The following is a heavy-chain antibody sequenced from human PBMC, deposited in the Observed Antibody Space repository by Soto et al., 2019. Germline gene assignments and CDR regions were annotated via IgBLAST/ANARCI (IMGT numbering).Heavy chain of an antibody. J-gene: IGHJ4*02. CDR2: IIPIFGTA. Sequence: QVQLVQSGAEVKKPGSSVKVSCQASLGTFSSSAITWVRQSPVQGLEWMGGIIPIFGTANYVQKFQGRVTVPAVESTSTADMELSSLRSEVTAVYYCASPGNGEVVVILEYWGQGTLVTVSS. D-gene: IGHD3-22*01. CDR1: LGTFSSSA. V-gene: IGHV1-69*01. CDR3: ASPGNGEVVVILEY.